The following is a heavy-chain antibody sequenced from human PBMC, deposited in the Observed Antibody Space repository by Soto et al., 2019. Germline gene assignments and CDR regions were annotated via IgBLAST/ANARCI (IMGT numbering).Heavy chain of an antibody. CDR3: ARRYGSAFDI. V-gene: IGHV4-59*01. CDR1: GGSISSYY. D-gene: IGHD4-17*01. J-gene: IGHJ3*02. CDR2: IFYSGST. Sequence: QVQLQESGPGLVKPSETQSLTCTVSGGSISSYYWSWIRQPPGKGLEWIGYIFYSGSTNYNPCLKSRVTISVDTSKNQFSLKLSSVTAADTAVYYWARRYGSAFDIWGHGTMVTVSS.